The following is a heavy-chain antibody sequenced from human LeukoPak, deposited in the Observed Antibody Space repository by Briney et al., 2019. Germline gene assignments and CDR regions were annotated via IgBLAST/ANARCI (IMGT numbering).Heavy chain of an antibody. CDR1: GFIFSKYW. CDR3: ATKQWLAPPPDS. V-gene: IGHV3-74*01. D-gene: IGHD6-19*01. Sequence: GGSLRLSCAASGFIFSKYWMLWVRHAPGKGLESVSRINNDGTVTTSAGSVKGRFTVSRDNADNTMFLQMNSVGDEDTAVYYCATKQWLAPPPDSWGQGTPVTVSS. J-gene: IGHJ4*02. CDR2: INNDGTVT.